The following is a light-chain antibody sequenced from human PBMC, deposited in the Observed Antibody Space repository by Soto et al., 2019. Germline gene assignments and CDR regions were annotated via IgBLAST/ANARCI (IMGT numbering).Light chain of an antibody. CDR2: GVS. Sequence: QSVLTQPASVSGSPGQSVTISCTGTSSDVGAYKYVSWYQKHPGKAPKLMIYGVSNRPSGISNRFSGSKSGNTAFLTISGLQPEDEADYYCSSFTGPTTLDVFGTGTKLNVL. V-gene: IGLV2-14*03. CDR1: SSDVGAYKY. J-gene: IGLJ1*01. CDR3: SSFTGPTTLDV.